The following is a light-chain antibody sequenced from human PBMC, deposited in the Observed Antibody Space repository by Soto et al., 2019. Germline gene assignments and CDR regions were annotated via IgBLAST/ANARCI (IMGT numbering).Light chain of an antibody. CDR2: AAS. CDR1: QGISSY. Sequence: DIQMTQSPSFLSASVGDRVTITCLASQGISSYLAWYQQKPGKAPKLLIYAASTLQSGVPSRFSGGGSGTEFTLTISSLQPEDFATYYCQQLNSYLITFGQGTRLEIK. CDR3: QQLNSYLIT. V-gene: IGKV1-9*01. J-gene: IGKJ5*01.